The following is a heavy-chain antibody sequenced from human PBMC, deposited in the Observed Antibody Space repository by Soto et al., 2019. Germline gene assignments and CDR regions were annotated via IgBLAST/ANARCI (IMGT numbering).Heavy chain of an antibody. CDR2: INAGNGNT. CDR1: GYTFTSYG. V-gene: IGHV1-3*01. CDR3: ARGITLPTPLDY. D-gene: IGHD1-20*01. J-gene: IGHJ4*02. Sequence: GASVKVSCTASGYTFTSYGISWVRQAPGQRLEWMGWINAGNGNTKYSQKFQGRVTITRDTSASTAYMELSSLRSEDTAVYYCARGITLPTPLDYWGQGTLVTVSS.